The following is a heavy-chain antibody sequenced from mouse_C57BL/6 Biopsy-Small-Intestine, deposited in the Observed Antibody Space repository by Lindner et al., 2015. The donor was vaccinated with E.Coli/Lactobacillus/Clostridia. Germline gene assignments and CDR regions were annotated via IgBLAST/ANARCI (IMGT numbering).Heavy chain of an antibody. CDR3: ARHGNYFDY. CDR1: GYSFTDYN. V-gene: IGHV1-39*01. Sequence: QLQESGPELVKPGASVKISCKASGYSFTDYNMNWVKQSNGKSLEWIGVITPNYGTTIYNQKFKGRATLTVDQSSSTAYMQLNSLTSDDSAVYYCARHGNYFDYWGQGTTLTVSS. J-gene: IGHJ2*01. CDR2: ITPNYGTT. D-gene: IGHD2-1*01.